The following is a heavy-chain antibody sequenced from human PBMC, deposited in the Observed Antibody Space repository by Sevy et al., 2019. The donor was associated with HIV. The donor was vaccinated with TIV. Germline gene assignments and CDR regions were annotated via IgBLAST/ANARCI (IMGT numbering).Heavy chain of an antibody. CDR2: INHSGST. V-gene: IGHV4-34*01. D-gene: IGHD5-18*01. Sequence: SENLSLTCAVYGGSFSGYYWSWIRQPPGKGLEWIGEINHSGSTNYNPSLKSRVTISVDTSKNQFSLKLSSVTAADTAVYYCARGGYSYGQYNWFDPWGQGTLVTVSS. CDR1: GGSFSGYY. J-gene: IGHJ5*02. CDR3: ARGGYSYGQYNWFDP.